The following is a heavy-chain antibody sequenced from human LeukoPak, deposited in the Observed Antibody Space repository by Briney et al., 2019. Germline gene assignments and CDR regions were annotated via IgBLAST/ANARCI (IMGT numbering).Heavy chain of an antibody. CDR3: ARQVTGTTSNSRFDP. CDR2: ISSSSSYI. V-gene: IGHV3-21*01. J-gene: IGHJ5*02. CDR1: GFTFSSYS. Sequence: GGSLRLSCAASGFTFSSYSMNWVRQAPGKGLEWVSSISSSSSYIYYADSVKGRFTISRDNAKNSLYLQMNSLRAEDTAVYYCARQVTGTTSNSRFDPWGQGTLVTVSS. D-gene: IGHD1-7*01.